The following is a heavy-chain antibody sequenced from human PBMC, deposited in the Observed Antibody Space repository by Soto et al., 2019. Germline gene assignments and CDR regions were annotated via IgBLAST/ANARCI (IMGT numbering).Heavy chain of an antibody. CDR3: ARDPSMYNWNDAPDY. J-gene: IGHJ4*02. CDR1: GFTFSSYS. V-gene: IGHV3-21*01. Sequence: PGGSLRLSCAASGFTFSSYSMNWVRQAPGKGLEWVSSISSSSSYIYYADSVKGRFTISRDNAKNSLYLQMNSLRAEDTAVYYCARDPSMYNWNDAPDYWGQGTRVTVSS. D-gene: IGHD1-20*01. CDR2: ISSSSSYI.